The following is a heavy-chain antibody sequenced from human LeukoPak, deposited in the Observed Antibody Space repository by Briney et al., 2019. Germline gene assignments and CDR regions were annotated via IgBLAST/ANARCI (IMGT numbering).Heavy chain of an antibody. Sequence: GGSLRLSCAASGFTFSDYYMSWLRQAPGKGLEWVSYISSSGSTIYYADSVKGRFTISRDNAKNSLYLQMNSLRAEDTAVYYCARDARLRAVTTVRAFDIWGQGTMVTVSS. CDR2: ISSSGSTI. D-gene: IGHD4-17*01. V-gene: IGHV3-11*01. CDR1: GFTFSDYY. CDR3: ARDARLRAVTTVRAFDI. J-gene: IGHJ3*02.